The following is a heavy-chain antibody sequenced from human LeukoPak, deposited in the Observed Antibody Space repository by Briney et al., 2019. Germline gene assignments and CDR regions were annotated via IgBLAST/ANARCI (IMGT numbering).Heavy chain of an antibody. CDR2: ISSSSSYI. J-gene: IGHJ5*02. V-gene: IGHV3-21*01. Sequence: GGSLRLSCAASGFTFSSYSMNWVRQAPGKGLEWVSSISSSSSYIYYADSVKGRFTISRDNAKNSLYLQMNSLRAEDTAIYYCARKTYYYDSSAAGWFDAWGQGTLVTVSS. CDR1: GFTFSSYS. D-gene: IGHD3-22*01. CDR3: ARKTYYYDSSAAGWFDA.